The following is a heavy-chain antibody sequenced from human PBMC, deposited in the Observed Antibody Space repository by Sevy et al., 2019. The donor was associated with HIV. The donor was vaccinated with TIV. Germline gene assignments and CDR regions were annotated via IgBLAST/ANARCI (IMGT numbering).Heavy chain of an antibody. D-gene: IGHD3-22*01. V-gene: IGHV3-21*01. CDR1: GFTFSSYS. CDR3: AIDRYSGIVVGLEFDP. J-gene: IGHJ5*02. CDR2: ISSSSSYI. Sequence: GGSLRLSCAASGFTFSSYSMNWVRQAPGKGLEWVSSISSSSSYIYYADSVKGRFTISRDNAKNSLYLQMNSLRVEDTAVYYCAIDRYSGIVVGLEFDPWGQGTLVTVSS.